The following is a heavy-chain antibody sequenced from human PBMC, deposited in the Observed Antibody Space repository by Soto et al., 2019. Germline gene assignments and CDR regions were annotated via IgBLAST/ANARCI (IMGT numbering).Heavy chain of an antibody. CDR3: ARDLRNYFDY. CDR1: GFTFSSYA. J-gene: IGHJ4*02. CDR2: ISYDGSNK. Sequence: QVQLVESGGGVVQPGRSLRLSCAASGFTFSSYAMHWVRQAPGKGLEWVAVISYDGSNKYYAVSVKGRFTISRDNSKNTLYLQMNSLRAEDTAVYYCARDLRNYFDYWGQGTLVTVSS. V-gene: IGHV3-30-3*01.